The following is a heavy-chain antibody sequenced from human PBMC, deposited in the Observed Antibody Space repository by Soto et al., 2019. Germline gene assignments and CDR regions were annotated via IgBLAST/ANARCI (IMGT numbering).Heavy chain of an antibody. Sequence: QVQVVQSRDEVTKPGASVKVSCKTSGYTFTEYDLNWVRQAPGQGLEYMGWVSPENRNAGYAPQFRGRVSMTTDTSISTAYLELTNRTYDDKAVYYCEVTTGFWGKGTMVTVSS. CDR1: GYTFTEYD. V-gene: IGHV1-8*01. J-gene: IGHJ4*02. D-gene: IGHD1-1*01. CDR2: VSPENRNA. CDR3: EVTTGF.